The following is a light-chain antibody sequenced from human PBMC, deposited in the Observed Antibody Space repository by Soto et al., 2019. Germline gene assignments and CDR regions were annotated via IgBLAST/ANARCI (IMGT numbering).Light chain of an antibody. Sequence: QSVLTQPASVSGSPGQSITISCTGTSSDLAIYNYVSWYQQQPGKAPKLMIYQVTNRPSGVSNRFSGSRSGNTASLTISALQAEDESDYYCSSYTDSSNYVFATGTKVTVL. CDR1: SSDLAIYNY. V-gene: IGLV2-14*01. CDR3: SSYTDSSNYV. J-gene: IGLJ1*01. CDR2: QVT.